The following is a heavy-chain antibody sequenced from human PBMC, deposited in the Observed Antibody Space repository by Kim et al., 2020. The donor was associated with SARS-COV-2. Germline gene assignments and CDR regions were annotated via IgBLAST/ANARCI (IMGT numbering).Heavy chain of an antibody. CDR3: ARARGSTMIVVVIGAFDI. Sequence: KSRVTISVDTSKNQCSLKLSSVTAADTAVYYCARARGSTMIVVVIGAFDIWGQGTMVTVSS. J-gene: IGHJ3*02. V-gene: IGHV4-31*02. D-gene: IGHD3-22*01.